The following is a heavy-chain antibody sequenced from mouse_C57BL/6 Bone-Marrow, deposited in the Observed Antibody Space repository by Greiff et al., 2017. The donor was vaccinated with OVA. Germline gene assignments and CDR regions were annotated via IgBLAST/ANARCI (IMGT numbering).Heavy chain of an antibody. J-gene: IGHJ2*01. V-gene: IGHV14-4*01. CDR3: TTYNYYGNYFDY. D-gene: IGHD1-1*01. CDR2: IDPENGDT. Sequence: VQLQQSGAELVRPGASVKLSCTASGFNIKDDYMHWVKQRPEQGLEWIGWIDPENGDTEYASKFQGKATITADTSSNTAYLQLSSLTSEDTAVYYCTTYNYYGNYFDYWGQGTTLTVSS. CDR1: GFNIKDDY.